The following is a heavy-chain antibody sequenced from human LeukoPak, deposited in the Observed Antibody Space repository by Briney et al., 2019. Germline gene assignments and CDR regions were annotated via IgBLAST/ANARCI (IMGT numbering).Heavy chain of an antibody. V-gene: IGHV4-59*01. J-gene: IGHJ4*02. D-gene: IGHD4-17*01. Sequence: PSETLSLTCAVYGGSFSGYYWSWIRQPPGKGLEWIGYIYYSGSTNYNPSLKSRVTISVDTSKNQFSLKLSSVTAADTAVYYCARATMRTVTTFDYWGQGTLVTVSS. CDR1: GGSFSGYY. CDR2: IYYSGST. CDR3: ARATMRTVTTFDY.